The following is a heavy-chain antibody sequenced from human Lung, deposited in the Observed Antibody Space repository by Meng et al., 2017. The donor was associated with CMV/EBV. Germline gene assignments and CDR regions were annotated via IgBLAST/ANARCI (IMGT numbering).Heavy chain of an antibody. D-gene: IGHD2-15*01. CDR2: MNPNSGDT. V-gene: IGHV1-8*01. Sequence: QVQLVQSGPEVKNPGAPVRVSCKASGSNFTGYHITWVRQATGQGLEWMGWMNPNSGDTGYAQKFQGRVTMTRHTSVDTAYLELSSLTSEDSAVYYCAKEPPNATLNDLWGQGTLVTVSS. CDR3: AKEPPNATLNDL. CDR1: GSNFTGYH. J-gene: IGHJ5*02.